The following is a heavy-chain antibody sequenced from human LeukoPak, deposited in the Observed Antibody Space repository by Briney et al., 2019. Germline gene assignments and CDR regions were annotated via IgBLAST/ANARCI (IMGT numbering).Heavy chain of an antibody. CDR2: VYHTGST. Sequence: PSETLSLTCTVSGGSINNYFWSWIRQPPGMGLEWIGYVYHTGSTNYNPSPKSQFTISIETSRNQFSLSLTSVTAADTAMYYCARGRRDGSYYFDYWGQGTSVTVSS. V-gene: IGHV4-59*01. CDR1: GGSINNYF. CDR3: ARGRRDGSYYFDY. J-gene: IGHJ4*02.